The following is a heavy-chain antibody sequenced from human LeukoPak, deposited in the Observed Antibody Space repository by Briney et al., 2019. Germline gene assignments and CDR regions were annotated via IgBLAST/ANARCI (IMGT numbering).Heavy chain of an antibody. D-gene: IGHD3-22*01. CDR3: ASIDSSGYHLHFDY. CDR2: IYHSGST. Sequence: PSETLSLTCTVSGYSISSGYYWGWIRQPPGKGLEWIGSIYHSGSTYYNPSLKSRVTISVDTSKNQFSLKLSSVTAADTAVYYCASIDSSGYHLHFDYWGQGTLVTVSS. V-gene: IGHV4-38-2*02. CDR1: GYSISSGYY. J-gene: IGHJ4*02.